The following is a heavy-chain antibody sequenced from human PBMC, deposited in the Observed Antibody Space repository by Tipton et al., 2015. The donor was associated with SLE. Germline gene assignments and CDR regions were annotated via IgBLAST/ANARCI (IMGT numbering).Heavy chain of an antibody. CDR2: IYYSGNT. J-gene: IGHJ5*02. D-gene: IGHD4-17*01. CDR1: GGSISSNIHY. V-gene: IGHV4-39*07. Sequence: LRLSCTVSGGSISSNIHYWAWIRQPPGKGLEWIGTIYYSGNTHYNPSLKSRITISVDTSKNQFSLKLSSVTAADTAVYYCARGYGDYSNWFDPWGQGTLVTVSS. CDR3: ARGYGDYSNWFDP.